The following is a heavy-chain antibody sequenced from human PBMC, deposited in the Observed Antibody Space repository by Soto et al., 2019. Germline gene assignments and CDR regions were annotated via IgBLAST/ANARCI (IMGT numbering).Heavy chain of an antibody. CDR3: ARHPRDIVVVVAATGEFDY. V-gene: IGHV4-31*03. CDR1: GGSTSSGGYY. CDR2: IYYSGST. J-gene: IGHJ4*02. Sequence: PSETLSLTCTVSGGSTSSGGYYWSWIRQHPGKGLEWIGYIYYSGSTYYNPFLKSRVTISVDTSKNQFSLKLSSVTAADTAVYYCARHPRDIVVVVAATGEFDYWGQGTLVTVSS. D-gene: IGHD2-15*01.